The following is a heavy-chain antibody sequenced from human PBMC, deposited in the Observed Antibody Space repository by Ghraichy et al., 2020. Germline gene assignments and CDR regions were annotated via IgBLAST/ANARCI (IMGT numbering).Heavy chain of an antibody. CDR2: ILWDGDT. J-gene: IGHJ4*02. Sequence: SGPTLVKPTETLTLTCTFSGFSLSTTGMCVTWIRQPPGKALEWLGVILWDGDTDYSTSLKTRLTISKETSKNQVVLTMTNMDPVATATYYCARSIVGARTGALDHWGQGALVTVSS. D-gene: IGHD2-21*01. V-gene: IGHV2-70*13. CDR3: ARSIVGARTGALDH. CDR1: GFSLSTTGMC.